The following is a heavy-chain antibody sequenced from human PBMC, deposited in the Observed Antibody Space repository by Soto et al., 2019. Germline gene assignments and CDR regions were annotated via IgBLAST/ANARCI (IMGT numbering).Heavy chain of an antibody. D-gene: IGHD4-4*01. CDR1: GITFSSHA. J-gene: IGHJ4*02. CDR3: AKQRGGTLITTLDY. Sequence: GGSLRLSCAASGITFSSHAMSWVRQAPGKGLEWVSGVSGNGDTTYYADSVKGRFTISRDNFKYTLYLQMNSLRAEDTAMYYCAKQRGGTLITTLDYWGQGILVTVSS. CDR2: VSGNGDTT. V-gene: IGHV3-23*01.